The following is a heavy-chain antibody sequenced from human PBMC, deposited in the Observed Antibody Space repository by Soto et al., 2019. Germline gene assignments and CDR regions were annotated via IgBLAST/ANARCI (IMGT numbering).Heavy chain of an antibody. CDR3: ARSPPGPYCSGGSCYASWFDP. D-gene: IGHD2-15*01. CDR1: GYTFTSYY. CDR2: INPSDGNT. Sequence: QVQLVQSGAEVKKPGASVKVSCKASGYTFTSYYMHWVRQAPGQGLEWMGIINPSDGNTNYAQKLQGRVTMTTDTSTSTAYMELRSLRSDDTAVYYCARSPPGPYCSGGSCYASWFDPWGQGTLVTVSS. J-gene: IGHJ5*02. V-gene: IGHV1-46*01.